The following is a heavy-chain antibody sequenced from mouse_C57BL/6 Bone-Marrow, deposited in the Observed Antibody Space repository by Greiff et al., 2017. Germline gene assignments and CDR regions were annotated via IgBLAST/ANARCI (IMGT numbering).Heavy chain of an antibody. D-gene: IGHD2-4*01. CDR2: VYPYTGGT. V-gene: IGHV1-36*01. Sequence: EVKLQQSGPVLVKPGPSVKISCKASGFTFTDYYMHWVKQSHGTSLEWIGLVYPYTGGTSYNQKFKGTATLTVDTYSSTAYMVLNSLTSEDSAVYYCARGYYYDYETWFAYWGQGTLVTVSA. CDR3: ARGYYYDYETWFAY. J-gene: IGHJ3*01. CDR1: GFTFTDYY.